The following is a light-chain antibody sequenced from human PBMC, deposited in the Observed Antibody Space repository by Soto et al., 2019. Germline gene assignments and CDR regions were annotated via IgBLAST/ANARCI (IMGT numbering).Light chain of an antibody. V-gene: IGKV3-15*01. CDR1: QSVSSN. CDR2: GAS. J-gene: IGKJ1*01. CDR3: QQYNNWPQRT. Sequence: EIVMTQSPATLSVSPGERATLSCRASQSVSSNVAWYEQKPGQAPRLLIYGASTRATGIPARFSGSGSGTEFTLTISSLQSEDFAIYYCQQYNNWPQRTFGQGTKVEIK.